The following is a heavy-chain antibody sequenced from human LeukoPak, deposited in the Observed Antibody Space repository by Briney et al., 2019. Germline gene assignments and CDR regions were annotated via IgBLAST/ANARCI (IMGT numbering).Heavy chain of an antibody. CDR1: GFTFSDHY. V-gene: IGHV3-72*01. CDR3: ARRALPTDYGMDV. Sequence: GGSLRLSCAASGFTFSDHYMEWVRQAPGKGLEWVGRTRNKANSYTTEYAASVKGRFTISRDDSKNSLYLQMNSLKTEDTAVYYCARRALPTDYGMDVWGQGTTVTVSS. CDR2: TRNKANSYTT. J-gene: IGHJ6*02.